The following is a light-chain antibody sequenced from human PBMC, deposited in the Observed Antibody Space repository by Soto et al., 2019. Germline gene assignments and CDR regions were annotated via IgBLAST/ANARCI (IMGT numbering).Light chain of an antibody. CDR1: RGIGST. CDR2: DTS. J-gene: IGKJ4*01. V-gene: IGKV3-15*01. Sequence: EVVMTQSPATLSVSPGERATLSCRPSRGIGSTLAWYQQKPGQTPRLLIYDTSTRATGVPGRFIGSRSGTEFTLTITSLQSEDFAIYYCQHYVTWPLAFGGGTRVENK. CDR3: QHYVTWPLA.